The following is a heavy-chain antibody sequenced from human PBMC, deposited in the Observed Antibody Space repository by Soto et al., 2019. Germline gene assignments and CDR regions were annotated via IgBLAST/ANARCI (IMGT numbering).Heavy chain of an antibody. Sequence: QVQLVQSGAEVKKPGSSVNVSCKASGGTFSSYAISWVRQAPGQGLEWMGGIIPIFGTANYAQKFQGRVTITADKSTSTAYMELRSLRSEDTAVYYCARVGTSGSYYRWYFDLWGRGTLVTVSS. CDR1: GGTFSSYA. J-gene: IGHJ2*01. D-gene: IGHD1-26*01. CDR3: ARVGTSGSYYRWYFDL. V-gene: IGHV1-69*06. CDR2: IIPIFGTA.